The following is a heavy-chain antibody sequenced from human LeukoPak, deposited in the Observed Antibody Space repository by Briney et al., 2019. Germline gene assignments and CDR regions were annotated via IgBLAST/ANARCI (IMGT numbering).Heavy chain of an antibody. D-gene: IGHD3/OR15-3a*01. CDR2: ISRSGGST. V-gene: IGHV3-23*01. J-gene: IGHJ3*01. CDR3: ARKGAGLDAFDL. CDR1: GFTFSNYG. Sequence: GGSVRLSCAASGFTFSNYGMSWVRQAPGKGLEWVSSISRSGGSTHYADSVKGRFVISRDTSKNTLHLQMNSLTAGDTAVYYCARKGAGLDAFDLWGQGTVVTVSS.